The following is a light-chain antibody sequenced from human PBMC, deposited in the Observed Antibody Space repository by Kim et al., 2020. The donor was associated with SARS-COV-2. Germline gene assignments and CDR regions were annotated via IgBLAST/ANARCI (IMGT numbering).Light chain of an antibody. CDR2: GAS. CDR1: QSVSSSY. Sequence: ENVLTQSPGTLSLSPGERATLSCRASQSVSSSYLAWYQQKPGQAPRLLIYGASTRATGIPDRFSGSGSGTDFTLTISRLEPEDFAVYYCLQYGSSPYTFGQGTKLEI. CDR3: LQYGSSPYT. V-gene: IGKV3-20*01. J-gene: IGKJ2*01.